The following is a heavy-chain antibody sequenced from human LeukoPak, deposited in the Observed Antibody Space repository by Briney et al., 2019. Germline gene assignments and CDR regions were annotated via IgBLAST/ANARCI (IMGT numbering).Heavy chain of an antibody. CDR1: GGSFSGYY. CDR3: ARTTAAGSHYFDY. Sequence: NPSETLSLTCAVYGGSFSGYYWSWIRQPPGKGLDWIGEINHSGSTNYNPSLKSRVTISVDTSKHQFSLKLSSVTAADTAVYYCARTTAAGSHYFDYWGQGTLVTVSS. J-gene: IGHJ4*02. V-gene: IGHV4-34*01. D-gene: IGHD6-13*01. CDR2: INHSGST.